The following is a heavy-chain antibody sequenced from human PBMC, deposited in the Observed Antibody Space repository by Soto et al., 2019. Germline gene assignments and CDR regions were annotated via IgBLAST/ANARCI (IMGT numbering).Heavy chain of an antibody. CDR1: GGSISSSSYY. CDR2: IYYSGST. J-gene: IGHJ5*02. Sequence: QLQLQESGPGLVKPSETLSLTCTVSGGSISSSSYYWGWIRQPPGKGLEWIGSIYYSGSTYYNPSLRSRVTISVDTSKNQFSLTLSSVTAADTAVYYCARHQSHSRSYVDPWGQGTLVTVSS. V-gene: IGHV4-39*01. D-gene: IGHD6-13*01. CDR3: ARHQSHSRSYVDP.